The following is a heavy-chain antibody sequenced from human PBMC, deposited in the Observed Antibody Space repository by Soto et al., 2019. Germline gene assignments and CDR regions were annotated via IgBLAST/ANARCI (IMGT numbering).Heavy chain of an antibody. D-gene: IGHD6-19*01. CDR2: ISSSSSTI. CDR3: ARDHDSSGWYEAFEI. V-gene: IGHV3-48*01. Sequence: EVQLVESGGGLVQPGGSLRLSCAASGFTFSSYSMNWVRQAPGKGLEWVSYISSSSSTIYYADSVKGRFTISRDNAKNSLYLQMNSLRAEDTAVYYCARDHDSSGWYEAFEIWGQGTMVTVSS. CDR1: GFTFSSYS. J-gene: IGHJ3*02.